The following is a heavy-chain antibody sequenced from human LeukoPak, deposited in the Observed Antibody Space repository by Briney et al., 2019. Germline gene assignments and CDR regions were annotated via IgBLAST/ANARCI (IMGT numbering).Heavy chain of an antibody. CDR1: GFTFDDYA. V-gene: IGHV3-9*01. CDR3: ASLRIYYFDY. J-gene: IGHJ4*02. CDR2: ISWNSGSI. Sequence: GGSLRLSCAASGFTFDDYAMHWVRQAPGKGLEWVSGISWNSGSIGYADSVKGRFTISRDNAKNSLYLQMNSLRAEDTAVYYCASLRIYYFDYWGQGTLVTVSS. D-gene: IGHD4-17*01.